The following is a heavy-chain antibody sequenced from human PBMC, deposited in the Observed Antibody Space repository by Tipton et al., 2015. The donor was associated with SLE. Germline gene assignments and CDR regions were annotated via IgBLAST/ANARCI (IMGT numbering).Heavy chain of an antibody. D-gene: IGHD3-10*01. V-gene: IGHV4-34*01. Sequence: LRLSCSASGFTFSSYAMHWVRQAPGKGLEWIGEVNHTGSTNYNPSLKSRVTISVDTSKNQFSLKLSSVTAADTAVYYCARGSGNFDYWGQGTLVTVSS. CDR1: GFTFSSYA. CDR2: VNHTGST. CDR3: ARGSGNFDY. J-gene: IGHJ4*02.